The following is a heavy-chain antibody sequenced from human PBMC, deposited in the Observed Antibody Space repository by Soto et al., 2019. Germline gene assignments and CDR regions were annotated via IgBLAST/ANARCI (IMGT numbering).Heavy chain of an antibody. J-gene: IGHJ6*02. V-gene: IGHV1-8*01. Sequence: ASVKVSCKASGYTFTNYDINWVRQATGQGLEWMGWMNPNSGNTGYSQKFQGRVTLTRNTSXXXXXXXXXXXXXXXXXXXXCAXAPSLTIFGVVIIAYYGMDVWGQGATVTVSS. CDR3: AXAPSLTIFGVVIIAYYGMDV. D-gene: IGHD3-3*01. CDR2: MNPNSGNT. CDR1: GYTFTNYD.